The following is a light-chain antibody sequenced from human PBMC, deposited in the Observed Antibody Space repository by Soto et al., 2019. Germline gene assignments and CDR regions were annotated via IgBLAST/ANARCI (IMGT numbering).Light chain of an antibody. CDR3: QQYNNWPLP. J-gene: IGKJ5*01. CDR2: DVS. Sequence: ELLQSAATLSVSTGESVTLACRASQLFXSNLACYQPKPGQAPRLLXSDVSTRDTGVPDRCSGSASGTEFTLTISSLQSEDCAAYYCQQYNNWPLPFGQGTRLEI. V-gene: IGKV3-15*01. CDR1: QLFXSN.